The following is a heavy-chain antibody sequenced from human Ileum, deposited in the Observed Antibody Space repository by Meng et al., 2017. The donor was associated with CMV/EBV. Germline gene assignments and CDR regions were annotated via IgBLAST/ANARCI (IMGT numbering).Heavy chain of an antibody. D-gene: IGHD3-22*01. V-gene: IGHV1-2*06. CDR2: INPNTGGA. CDR3: ARDTSSGYYFHY. J-gene: IGHJ4*01. Sequence: SCETSGYNFPAYYVHWVRQSPGQGLEWMGRINPNTGGASYSQKFQDRVTITSDLSLRTVYMEMSSLTSDDTALYYCARDTSSGYYFHYWGRGTLVTVSS. CDR1: GYNFPAYY.